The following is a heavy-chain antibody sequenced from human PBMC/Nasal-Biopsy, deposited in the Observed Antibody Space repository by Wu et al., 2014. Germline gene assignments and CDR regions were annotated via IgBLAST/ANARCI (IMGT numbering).Heavy chain of an antibody. CDR1: GFSLSTSGMC. J-gene: IGHJ6*03. Sequence: TQTLTLTCTFSGFSLSTSGMCVTWIRQPPGKALEWLALIDWDDDKYYSTSLETRLTVSKDTSKNQVVLTVTNMDPVDTATYYCAKVGIPVPGRYYMDVWGKGTTVTVSS. V-gene: IGHV2-70*01. D-gene: IGHD1-26*01. CDR3: AKVGIPVPGRYYMDV. CDR2: IDWDDDK.